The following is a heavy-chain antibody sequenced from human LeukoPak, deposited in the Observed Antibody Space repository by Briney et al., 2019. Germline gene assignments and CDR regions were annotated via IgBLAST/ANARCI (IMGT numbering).Heavy chain of an antibody. CDR2: ISYDGSNK. CDR3: ARDAYDILTGYVGYYYGMDV. Sequence: GGSLRLSCAASGFAFSSYAMHWVRQAPGKGLEWVAVISYDGSNKYYADSVKGRFTISRDNSKNTLYLQMNSLRAEDTAVYYCARDAYDILTGYVGYYYGMDVWGQGTTVTVSS. D-gene: IGHD3-9*01. CDR1: GFAFSSYA. J-gene: IGHJ6*02. V-gene: IGHV3-30-3*01.